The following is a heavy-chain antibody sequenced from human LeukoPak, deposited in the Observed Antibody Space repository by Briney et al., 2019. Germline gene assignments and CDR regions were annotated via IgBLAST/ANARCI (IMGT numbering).Heavy chain of an antibody. V-gene: IGHV4-59*01. J-gene: IGHJ4*02. CDR1: GGSISSYY. Sequence: SETLSLTCTVSGGSISSYYWSWIRQPPGKGLEWIGYIYYSGSTNYNPSLKSRVTISVDTSKNQFSLKLSSVTAADTAVYYCAREPESGYSYGPHDYWGQGTLVTVSS. D-gene: IGHD5-18*01. CDR2: IYYSGST. CDR3: AREPESGYSYGPHDY.